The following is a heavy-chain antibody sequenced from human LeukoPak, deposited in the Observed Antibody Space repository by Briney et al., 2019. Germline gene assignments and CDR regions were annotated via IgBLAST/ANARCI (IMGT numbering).Heavy chain of an antibody. CDR2: IIPIFGTA. J-gene: IGHJ6*02. CDR3: ANDYGGNRAYYYYGMDV. D-gene: IGHD4-23*01. CDR1: GGTFSSYA. Sequence: GASVKVSCKASGGTFSSYAISWVRQAPGQGLERMGGIIPIFGTANYAQKFQGRVTITADESTSTAYMELSSLRSEDTAVYYCANDYGGNRAYYYYGMDVWGQGTTVTVSS. V-gene: IGHV1-69*13.